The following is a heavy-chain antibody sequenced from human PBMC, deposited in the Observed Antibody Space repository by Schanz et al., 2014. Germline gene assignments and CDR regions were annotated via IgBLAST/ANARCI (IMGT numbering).Heavy chain of an antibody. Sequence: VQLVESGGGVVQPGRSLRLSCAGSGFTFSSYWMSWVRQAPGEGLEWVANIKQDGSEKYYVDSVKGRFTISRDNAKNSLYLQMNSLRPEDTAVYYCAKYGGELGVSFEYWGQGTLVTVSS. CDR2: IKQDGSEK. CDR3: AKYGGELGVSFEY. D-gene: IGHD7-27*01. V-gene: IGHV3-7*01. J-gene: IGHJ4*02. CDR1: GFTFSSYW.